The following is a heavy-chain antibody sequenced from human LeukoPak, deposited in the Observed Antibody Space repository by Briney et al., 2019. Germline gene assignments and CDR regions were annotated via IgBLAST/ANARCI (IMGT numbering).Heavy chain of an antibody. J-gene: IGHJ1*01. CDR1: RFTFSSYA. Sequence: GGSLRLSCAASRFTFSSYAMSWVRQAPGKGLEWVSAISGSGGSTYYADSVKGRFTISRDNSKNTLYLQMNSLRAEDTAVYYCAKDRYCSGGSCYSEYFQHWGRGTLVTVSS. V-gene: IGHV3-23*01. CDR2: ISGSGGST. CDR3: AKDRYCSGGSCYSEYFQH. D-gene: IGHD2-15*01.